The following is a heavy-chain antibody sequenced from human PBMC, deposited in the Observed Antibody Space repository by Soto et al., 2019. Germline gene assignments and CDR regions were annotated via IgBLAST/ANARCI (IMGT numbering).Heavy chain of an antibody. CDR1: GYTFTSYD. V-gene: IGHV1-8*01. CDR3: ARPQVLRYFDWLPKNYYYYYNMDV. D-gene: IGHD3-9*01. J-gene: IGHJ6*02. CDR2: MNPNSGNT. Sequence: ASVKVSCKASGYTFTSYDINWVRQATGQGLEWMGWMNPNSGNTGYAQKFQGRVTMTRNTSISTAYMELSSLRSEDTAVYYCARPQVLRYFDWLPKNYYYYYNMDVWGQGTTVTVSS.